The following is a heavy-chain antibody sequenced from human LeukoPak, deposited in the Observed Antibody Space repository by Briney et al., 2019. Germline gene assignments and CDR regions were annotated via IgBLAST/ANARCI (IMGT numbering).Heavy chain of an antibody. CDR3: AKDHGSSSP. J-gene: IGHJ5*02. CDR1: GFTFSSYA. CDR2: ISGSGAT. D-gene: IGHD6-13*01. Sequence: GGSLRLSCAASGFTFSSYAMTWVRQAPGKGLEWVSTISGSGATSYADSVKGRFTISRDNSKNTLYLQMNSLRAEDTAVYHCAKDHGSSSPWGQGTLVTVSS. V-gene: IGHV3-23*01.